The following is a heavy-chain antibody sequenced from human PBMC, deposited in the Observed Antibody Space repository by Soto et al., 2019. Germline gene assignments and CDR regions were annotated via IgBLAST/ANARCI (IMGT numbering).Heavy chain of an antibody. CDR3: ANIRWTISLQEEDAI. D-gene: IGHD2-15*01. CDR1: GGTFGSYA. Sequence: QVQLVQSGAEVKKPGSSVKVSCKSSGGTFGSYAISWVRQAPGQGLEWMGGVIPIFGTPHYAQKFHGRVTITADIPTSTAYLELSSLKSADTALYYCANIRWTISLQEEDAIWGQGTLVTVSS. J-gene: IGHJ4*02. CDR2: VIPIFGTP. V-gene: IGHV1-69*06.